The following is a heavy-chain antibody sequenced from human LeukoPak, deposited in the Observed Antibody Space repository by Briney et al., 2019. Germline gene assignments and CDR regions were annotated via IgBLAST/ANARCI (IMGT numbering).Heavy chain of an antibody. CDR3: ASSPHSCSGGSCYSY. D-gene: IGHD2-15*01. CDR2: ISSSSSYT. Sequence: GGSLRLSCAASGFTFSSYWMNWARQAPGKGLEWVSYISSSSSYTNYADSVKGRFTISRDNAKNSLYLQMNSLRAEDTAVYYCASSPHSCSGGSCYSYWGQGTLVTVSS. V-gene: IGHV3-21*05. CDR1: GFTFSSYW. J-gene: IGHJ4*02.